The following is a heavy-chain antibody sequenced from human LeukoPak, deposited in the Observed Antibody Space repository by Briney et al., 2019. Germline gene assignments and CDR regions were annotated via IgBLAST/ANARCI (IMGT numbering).Heavy chain of an antibody. V-gene: IGHV4-59*01. CDR3: ARVTNYYDSSGYCDY. D-gene: IGHD3-22*01. CDR2: IYNSGST. J-gene: IGHJ4*02. CDR1: GGSINSFH. Sequence: SETLSLTCTVSGGSINSFHWSWIRQPPGKGLEWVGYIYNSGSTNYNPSLKSRVTISVDTSKNQFSLKLSSVTAADTAVYYCARVTNYYDSSGYCDYWGQGTLVTVSS.